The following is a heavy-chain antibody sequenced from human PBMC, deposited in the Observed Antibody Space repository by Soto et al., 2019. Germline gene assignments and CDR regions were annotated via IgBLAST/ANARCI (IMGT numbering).Heavy chain of an antibody. V-gene: IGHV4-39*01. CDR3: ARLGLGYCSGGSCYGRWFDP. CDR2: IYYSGST. Sequence: SETLSLTCTVSGGSISSSSYYWGWIRQPPGKGLEWIGSIYYSGSTYYNPSLKSRVTISVDTSKNQFSLKLSSVTAADTAVYYCARLGLGYCSGGSCYGRWFDPWGQGTLVTVSS. CDR1: GGSISSSSYY. D-gene: IGHD2-15*01. J-gene: IGHJ5*02.